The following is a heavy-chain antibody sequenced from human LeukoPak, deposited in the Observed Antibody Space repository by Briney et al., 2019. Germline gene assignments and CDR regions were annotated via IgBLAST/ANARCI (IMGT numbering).Heavy chain of an antibody. D-gene: IGHD3-16*01. V-gene: IGHV3-7*04. CDR1: GFTFSRYW. Sequence: GGSLRLSCAASGFTFSRYWMNWVRQAPGKGLEWVANIKVDGSETYYVDSVKGRFTISRYNAKHSLSLQMNSLRAEDTAVYYCARGDNTEGDIGFDYWGQGTLVTVSS. CDR3: ARGDNTEGDIGFDY. J-gene: IGHJ4*02. CDR2: IKVDGSET.